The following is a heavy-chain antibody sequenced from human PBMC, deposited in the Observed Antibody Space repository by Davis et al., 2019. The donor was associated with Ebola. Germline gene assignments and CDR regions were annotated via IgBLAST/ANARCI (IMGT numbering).Heavy chain of an antibody. D-gene: IGHD2/OR15-2a*01. CDR1: GGSISSGGYY. CDR2: IYYSGST. V-gene: IGHV4-30-4*08. CDR3: ARESFYLDPSLDAFDI. J-gene: IGHJ3*02. Sequence: PSETLSLTCTVSGGSISSGGYYWSWIRQHPGKGLEWIGYIYYSGSTYYNPSLKSRVTISVDTSKNQFSLKLSSVTAADTAVYYCARESFYLDPSLDAFDIWGQGTMVTVSS.